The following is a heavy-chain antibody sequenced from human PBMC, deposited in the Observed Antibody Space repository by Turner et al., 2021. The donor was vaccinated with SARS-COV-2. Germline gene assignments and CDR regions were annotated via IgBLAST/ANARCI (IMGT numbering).Heavy chain of an antibody. J-gene: IGHJ6*02. V-gene: IGHV4-59*08. CDR3: AIAPNYYYGMDV. CDR1: GGSISSYY. Sequence: QVQLQESGPGLVKPSETLSLTCTVSGGSISSYYWSWIRQPPGKGLEWIGYIYYSGSTNYNPSLKSRVTISVDTSKNQFSGKLSSVTAADTAVYYCAIAPNYYYGMDVWGQGTTVTVSS. CDR2: IYYSGST.